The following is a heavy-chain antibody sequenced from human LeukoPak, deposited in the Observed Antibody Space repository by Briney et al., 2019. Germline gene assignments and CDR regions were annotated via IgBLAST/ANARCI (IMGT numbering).Heavy chain of an antibody. CDR1: GGSISSGSYY. V-gene: IGHV4-61*02. Sequence: SQTLSLTCTVSGGSISSGSYYGSWIRQPAGKGLEWIGRIYTSGSTNYNPSLKSRVTISVDTSKNQFSLKPRSVTAADTAVCYCARDPPVAAFDICGQGELVTVSS. CDR2: IYTSGST. CDR3: ARDPPVAAFDI. J-gene: IGHJ3*02.